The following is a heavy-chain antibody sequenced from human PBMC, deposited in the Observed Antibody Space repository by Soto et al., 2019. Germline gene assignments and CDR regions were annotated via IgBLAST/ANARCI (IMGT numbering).Heavy chain of an antibody. J-gene: IGHJ4*02. Sequence: GGSLRLSCAASGSAFRTHGMHWVRQAPGKGLEWVAVIWGDGSKKYYADSVKGRFTISKDNSKNTLFLQMNTLRAEDTAVYYCARGAVVAGDFDYWGQGTLVTVSS. D-gene: IGHD2-15*01. CDR2: IWGDGSKK. CDR3: ARGAVVAGDFDY. CDR1: GSAFRTHG. V-gene: IGHV3-33*01.